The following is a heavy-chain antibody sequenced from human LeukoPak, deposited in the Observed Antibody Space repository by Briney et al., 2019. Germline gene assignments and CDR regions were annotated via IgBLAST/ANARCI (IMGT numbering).Heavy chain of an antibody. D-gene: IGHD4-23*01. CDR2: ISSSGNTI. CDR3: ARGGVRATVVTLSFDY. CDR1: GFTFSDYY. Sequence: GGSLRLSCAASGFTFSDYYMNWIRQAPGKGLEWVSHISSSGNTIYYADSVRGRFTISRDNAKNSLYLQMNSLRAEDTAVYYCARGGVRATVVTLSFDYWGQGTLVTVSS. V-gene: IGHV3-11*01. J-gene: IGHJ4*02.